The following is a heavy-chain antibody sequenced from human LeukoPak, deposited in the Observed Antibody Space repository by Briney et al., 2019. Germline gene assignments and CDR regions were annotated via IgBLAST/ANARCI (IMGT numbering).Heavy chain of an antibody. J-gene: IGHJ5*02. CDR3: ASGAAAGTGWFDP. CDR2: IIPILGIA. D-gene: IGHD6-13*01. CDR1: GGTFSSYA. Sequence: SVKVSCKASGGTFSSYAISWVRQAPGQGLEWMERIIPILGIANYAQKFQGGVTITADKSTSTAYMELSSLRSEDTAVYYCASGAAAGTGWFDPWGQGTLVTVSS. V-gene: IGHV1-69*04.